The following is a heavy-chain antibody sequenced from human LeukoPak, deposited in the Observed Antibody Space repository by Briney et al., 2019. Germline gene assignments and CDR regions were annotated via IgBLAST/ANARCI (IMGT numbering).Heavy chain of an antibody. J-gene: IGHJ4*02. V-gene: IGHV1-18*01. Sequence: ASVKVSCKASGYTFTSYGISWVRQAPGQGLEWMGWISAYNGNTNYAQKFQGRVTMTRDMSTSTVYMELSSLRSEDTAVYYCAREATSSGGFDYWGQGTLVTVSS. CDR2: ISAYNGNT. D-gene: IGHD1-26*01. CDR3: AREATSSGGFDY. CDR1: GYTFTSYG.